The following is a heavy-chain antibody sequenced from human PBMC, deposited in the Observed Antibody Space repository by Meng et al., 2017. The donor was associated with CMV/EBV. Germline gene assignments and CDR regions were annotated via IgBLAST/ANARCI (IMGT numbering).Heavy chain of an antibody. V-gene: IGHV3-48*03. CDR2: ISSSGSTI. J-gene: IGHJ4*02. D-gene: IGHD4-11*01. Sequence: GESLKISCAASGFTFSSYEMNWVRQAPGKGLEWVSYISSSGSTIYYADSVKGRFTISRDNAKNSLYLQMNSLRAEDTAVYYCAKNGATTVTTCHFDYWGQGTLVNVSS. CDR3: AKNGATTVTTCHFDY. CDR1: GFTFSSYE.